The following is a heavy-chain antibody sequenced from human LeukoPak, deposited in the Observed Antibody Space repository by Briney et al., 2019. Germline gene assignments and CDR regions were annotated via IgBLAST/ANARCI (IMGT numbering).Heavy chain of an antibody. CDR1: GFTFDDYA. Sequence: GGSLRLSCAASGFTFDDYAMHWVRQAPGKGLEWVSGISWNSGSIGYADSVKGRFTISRDNAKNSLYLQMNSLRPEDTAVYYCAKNRRIFGRTLQRHYMDVWGKGTTVAVSS. D-gene: IGHD3-3*01. CDR2: ISWNSGSI. V-gene: IGHV3-9*01. CDR3: AKNRRIFGRTLQRHYMDV. J-gene: IGHJ6*03.